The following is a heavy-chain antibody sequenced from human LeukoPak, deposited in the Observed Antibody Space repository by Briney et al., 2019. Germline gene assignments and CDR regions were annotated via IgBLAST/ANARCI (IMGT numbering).Heavy chain of an antibody. D-gene: IGHD6-13*01. CDR3: ARGGIAAAGFGYYYYGMDV. J-gene: IGHJ6*02. CDR2: IYSGGST. Sequence: SCKASGGTFSSNYMSWVRQAPGKGLEWVSVIYSGGSTYYADSVKGRFTISRDNSKNTLYLQMNSLRAEDTAVYYCARGGIAAAGFGYYYYGMDVWGQGTTVTVSS. V-gene: IGHV3-53*01. CDR1: GGTFSSNY.